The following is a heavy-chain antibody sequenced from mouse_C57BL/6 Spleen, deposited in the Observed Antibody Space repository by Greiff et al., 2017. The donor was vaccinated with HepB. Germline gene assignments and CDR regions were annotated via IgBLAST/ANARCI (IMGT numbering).Heavy chain of an antibody. CDR1: GYTFTTYS. Sequence: VQLQQSGAELVKPGASVKMSCTASGYTFTTYSIEWMKQNHGKSLEWIGNFHPYNDDTKYTEKFKGKATLTVEKSSSTAYLELSRITADDSAVYYCARVTTVGYFDDWGKGTTVTVSS. CDR2: FHPYNDDT. D-gene: IGHD1-1*01. V-gene: IGHV1-47*01. CDR3: ARVTTVGYFDD. J-gene: IGHJ1*03.